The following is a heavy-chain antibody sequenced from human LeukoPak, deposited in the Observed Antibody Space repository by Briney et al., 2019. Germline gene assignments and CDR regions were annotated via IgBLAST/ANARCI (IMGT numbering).Heavy chain of an antibody. CDR1: GGSISSNNYY. D-gene: IGHD3-3*01. V-gene: IGHV4-39*01. J-gene: IGHJ4*02. CDR3: QSRFLEWLLDY. Sequence: SETLSLTCTDSGGSISSNNYYWGWIRQPPGKGLEWIGSIYYGGYTYYNPSLKSRVTISVDTSKNQFSLKLSSVTAADTAIYYCQSRFLEWLLDYWGQGTLVTVSS. CDR2: IYYGGYT.